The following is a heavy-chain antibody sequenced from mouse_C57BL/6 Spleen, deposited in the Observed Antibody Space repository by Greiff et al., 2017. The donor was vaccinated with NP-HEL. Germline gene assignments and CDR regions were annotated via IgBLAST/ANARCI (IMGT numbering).Heavy chain of an antibody. V-gene: IGHV8-8*01. CDR1: GFSLSTFGMG. Sequence: QVTLKESGPGILQPSQTLSLTCSFSGFSLSTFGMGVGWIRQPSGKGLEWLAHIWWDDDKYYNPALKSRRTISKDTSKNQVFLKIANVDTADTATYYCARIDYYGSSYEFAYWGQGTLVTVSA. D-gene: IGHD1-1*01. J-gene: IGHJ3*01. CDR3: ARIDYYGSSYEFAY. CDR2: IWWDDDK.